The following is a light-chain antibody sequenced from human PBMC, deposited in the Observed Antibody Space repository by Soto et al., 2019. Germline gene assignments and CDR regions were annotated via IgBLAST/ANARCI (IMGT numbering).Light chain of an antibody. CDR1: QSISSSY. Sequence: EIVLTQSRGTLSLSPGERATLSCRASQSISSSYLAWYQQKPGEAPRLLVYGASSRATGIPDRFSGSGSGTYFTLTIIILEPEDFALYYCQQYSSTFWTFGQGTKVDIK. CDR3: QQYSSTFWT. J-gene: IGKJ1*01. CDR2: GAS. V-gene: IGKV3-20*01.